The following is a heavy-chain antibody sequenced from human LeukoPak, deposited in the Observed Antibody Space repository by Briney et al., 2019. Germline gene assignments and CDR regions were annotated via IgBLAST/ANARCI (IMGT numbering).Heavy chain of an antibody. Sequence: GGSLRLSCAASGFTFSSYAMHWVRQAPGKGLEYVSAISSNGGSTYYANSVKGRFTISRDNSKNTLYLQMNSLRAEDTAVYYCAKDKFRYYYGSGSPGFDYWGQGTLVTVSS. CDR2: ISSNGGST. CDR3: AKDKFRYYYGSGSPGFDY. CDR1: GFTFSSYA. V-gene: IGHV3-64*01. D-gene: IGHD3-10*01. J-gene: IGHJ4*02.